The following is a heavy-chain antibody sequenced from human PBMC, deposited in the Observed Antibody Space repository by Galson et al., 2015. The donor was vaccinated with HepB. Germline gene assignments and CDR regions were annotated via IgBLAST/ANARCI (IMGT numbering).Heavy chain of an antibody. D-gene: IGHD6-6*01. CDR3: AKDRLGFGMDV. CDR1: GFAFSQYA. V-gene: IGHV3-23*01. J-gene: IGHJ6*02. CDR2: IRTNIVVT. Sequence: SLRLSCAATGFAFSQYAMTWVRQAPGKGLEWVSTIRTNIVVTDYVDSVRGRFTITRDNSKDMLYLEMNSLRVEDTAVYFCAKDRLGFGMDVWGQGTTVIVSS.